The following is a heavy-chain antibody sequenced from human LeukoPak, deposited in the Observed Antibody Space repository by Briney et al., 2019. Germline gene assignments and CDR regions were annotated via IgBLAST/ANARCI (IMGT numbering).Heavy chain of an antibody. J-gene: IGHJ2*01. CDR3: ARGRGIAAAGRQYWYFDL. CDR1: GGSFSGYY. CDR2: INHSGST. Sequence: PSETLSLTCAVYGGSFSGYYWSWIRQPPGKGLEWIGEINHSGSTNYNPSLKSRVTISVDTSKNQFSLKLSSVIAADTAVYYCARGRGIAAAGRQYWYFDLWGRGTLVTVSS. V-gene: IGHV4-34*01. D-gene: IGHD6-13*01.